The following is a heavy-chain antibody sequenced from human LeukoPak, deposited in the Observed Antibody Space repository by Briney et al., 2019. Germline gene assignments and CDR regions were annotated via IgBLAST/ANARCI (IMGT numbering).Heavy chain of an antibody. J-gene: IGHJ5*02. CDR3: AGQPMITFGRFDP. V-gene: IGHV4-59*11. D-gene: IGHD3-16*01. CDR1: GVSISSHY. CDR2: IYYSGST. Sequence: SETLSLTCTVSGVSISSHYWSWIRQPPGKGLEWIGYIYYSGSTNYNPSLKSRVTISVDTSKNQFSLKLSSVTAADTAVYYCAGQPMITFGRFDPWGQGTLVTVSS.